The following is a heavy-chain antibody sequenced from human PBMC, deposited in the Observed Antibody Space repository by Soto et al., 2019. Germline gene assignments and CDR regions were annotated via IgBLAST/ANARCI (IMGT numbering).Heavy chain of an antibody. Sequence: SETLSLTCTVSGGSISSSSYYWGWIRQPPGKGLEWIGSIYYSGSTYYNPSLKSRVTISVDTSKNQFSLKLSSVTAADTAVYYCARPNIGGRNYYYYYMDVWGKGTTVTVSS. CDR3: ARPNIGGRNYYYYYMDV. D-gene: IGHD2-15*01. V-gene: IGHV4-39*01. CDR1: GGSISSSSYY. CDR2: IYYSGST. J-gene: IGHJ6*03.